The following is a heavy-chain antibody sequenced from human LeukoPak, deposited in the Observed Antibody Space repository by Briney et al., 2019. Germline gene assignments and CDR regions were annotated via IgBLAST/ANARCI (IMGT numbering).Heavy chain of an antibody. J-gene: IGHJ4*02. CDR1: CGSISSYY. CDR2: IYYSGST. V-gene: IGHV4-59*08. CDR3: ASSRRSGWYHFDY. D-gene: IGHD6-19*01. Sequence: SETLSLTCTVSCGSISSYYWSWIRQPPGKGLEWIGYIYYSGSTNYNPSLKSRVTISVDTSKNQFSLKLSSVTAADTAVYYCASSRRSGWYHFDYWGQGTLVTVSS.